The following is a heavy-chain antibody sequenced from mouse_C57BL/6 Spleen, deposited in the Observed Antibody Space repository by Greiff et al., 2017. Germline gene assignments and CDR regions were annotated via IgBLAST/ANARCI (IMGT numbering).Heavy chain of an antibody. CDR2: IDPSDSYT. D-gene: IGHD1-1*01. V-gene: IGHV1-50*01. Sequence: VQLQQSGAELVKPGASVKLSCKASGYTFTSYWMQWVKQRPGQGLEWIGEIDPSDSYTNYNQKFKGKATLTVDTSSSTAYMQLSSLTSEDSAVYYCARRGDYYGSTLDYWGQGTTLTVSS. J-gene: IGHJ2*01. CDR3: ARRGDYYGSTLDY. CDR1: GYTFTSYW.